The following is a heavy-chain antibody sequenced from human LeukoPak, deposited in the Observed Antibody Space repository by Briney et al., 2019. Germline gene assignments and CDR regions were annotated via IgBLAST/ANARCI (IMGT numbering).Heavy chain of an antibody. CDR1: GYTFTGYY. Sequence: ASVKVSCKASGYTFTGYYMHWVRQAPGQGLEWMGWINPNSGGTNYAQKFQGRVTMTRDTSISTAYMELSRLRSDDTAVYYCARAPRGGDGPFDYWGQGTLVTVSS. J-gene: IGHJ4*02. CDR2: INPNSGGT. CDR3: ARAPRGGDGPFDY. V-gene: IGHV1-2*02. D-gene: IGHD2-21*02.